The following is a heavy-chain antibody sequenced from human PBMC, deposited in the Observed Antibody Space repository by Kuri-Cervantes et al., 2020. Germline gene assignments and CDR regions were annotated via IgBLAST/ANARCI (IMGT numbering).Heavy chain of an antibody. J-gene: IGHJ4*02. CDR3: ARRRGGLPLDY. CDR1: GGTFSSYA. V-gene: IGHV1-69*05. CDR2: IIPIFGTA. D-gene: IGHD1-26*01. Sequence: SVKVSCKASGGTFSSYAISWVRQAPGQGLEWMGGIIPIFGTANYAQKFQGRVTMTRDTSISTAYMELSRLRSDDTAVYYCARRRGGLPLDYWGQGTLVTVSS.